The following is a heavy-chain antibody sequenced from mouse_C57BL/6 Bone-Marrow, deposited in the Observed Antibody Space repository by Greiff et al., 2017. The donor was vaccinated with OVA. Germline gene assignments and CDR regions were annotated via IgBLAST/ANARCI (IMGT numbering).Heavy chain of an antibody. CDR3: ARGGTTVVDYFDY. J-gene: IGHJ2*01. CDR2: ISYSGST. V-gene: IGHV3-1*01. Sequence: VQLKESGPGMVKPSQSLSLTCTVTGYSITSGYDWHWIRHFPGNKLEWMGYISYSGSTNYNPSLKSRISITHDTSKNHFFLKLNSVTTEDTATYYCARGGTTVVDYFDYWGQGTTLTVSS. D-gene: IGHD1-1*01. CDR1: GYSITSGYD.